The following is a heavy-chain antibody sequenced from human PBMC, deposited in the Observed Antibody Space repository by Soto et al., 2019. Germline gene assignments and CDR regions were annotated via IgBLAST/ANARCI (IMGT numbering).Heavy chain of an antibody. CDR1: GYTLTCYY. J-gene: IGHJ6*02. CDR2: INPNSGCT. D-gene: IGHD3-10*01. CDR3: ARGTDYYGSGTYYNHYYGMDV. Sequence: SAVKVSCNASGYTLTCYYMNLVRHAPGQGLEWMGWINPNSGCTNYAQRFQGWFTMTRDTSISTAYMELSRLRSDDTAVYYCARGTDYYGSGTYYNHYYGMDVWGQGTTVPVSS. V-gene: IGHV1-2*04.